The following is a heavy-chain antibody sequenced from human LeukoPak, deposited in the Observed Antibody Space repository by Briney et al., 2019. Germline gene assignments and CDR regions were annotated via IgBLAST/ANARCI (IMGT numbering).Heavy chain of an antibody. D-gene: IGHD3-16*02. CDR3: AKTVSGSYSYQGGDY. V-gene: IGHV3-23*01. CDR2: ISGSGENT. CDR1: GFTFSSYA. J-gene: IGHJ4*02. Sequence: GGPLTLSCAASGFTFSSYAMSWVRQAPGKGLEWVSAISGSGENTNYADSVKGRFTMSRDNSRNMLYLQMNSLRDEDTAKYYCAKTVSGSYSYQGGDYWGQGTLVTVSS.